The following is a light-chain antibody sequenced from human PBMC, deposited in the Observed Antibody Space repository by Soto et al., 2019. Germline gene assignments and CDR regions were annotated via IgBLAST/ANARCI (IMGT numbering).Light chain of an antibody. J-gene: IGLJ1*01. V-gene: IGLV2-8*01. CDR3: SSYAASNNLGV. CDR2: EVS. CDR1: SSDVGGYNY. Sequence: QSALTQPPSASGSPGQSVTISCTGTSSDVGGYNYVSWYQQHPGKAPKLMISEVSKRPSGVPDRFSGSKSGNTASLTVSGLQAEDEADYYCSSYAASNNLGVFGTGTKLTVL.